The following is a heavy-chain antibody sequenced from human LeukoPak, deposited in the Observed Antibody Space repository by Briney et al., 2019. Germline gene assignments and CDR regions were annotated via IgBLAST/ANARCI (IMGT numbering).Heavy chain of an antibody. V-gene: IGHV4-30-4*01. CDR3: ARSYPPGSGSYVDY. D-gene: IGHD3-10*01. CDR2: IDYSGST. J-gene: IGHJ4*02. CDR1: GGPIRSGDYF. Sequence: SSETLSLTCTVSGGPIRSGDYFWTWIRQPPGKGLEWIGYIDYSGSTYYNPSLKSRLTISLDTSKNQLSLKLTSVTAADTAVYSCARSYPPGSGSYVDYWGQGTLVTVSS.